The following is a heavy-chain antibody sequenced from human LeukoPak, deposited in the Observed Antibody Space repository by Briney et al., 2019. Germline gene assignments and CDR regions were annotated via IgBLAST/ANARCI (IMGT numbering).Heavy chain of an antibody. D-gene: IGHD2-21*02. CDR1: GDSVSSTSVA. CDR3: ARGFGDHGLDY. J-gene: IGHJ4*02. Sequence: SQTLSLTCAISGDSVSSTSVAWKWIRQSPSRGLEWLGRTYYNSKWHNDYAVSVKSRIAVKADTSKNQFSLQLSSVTPEDTALYYCARGFGDHGLDYWGQGALVTVSS. CDR2: TYYNSKWHN. V-gene: IGHV6-1*01.